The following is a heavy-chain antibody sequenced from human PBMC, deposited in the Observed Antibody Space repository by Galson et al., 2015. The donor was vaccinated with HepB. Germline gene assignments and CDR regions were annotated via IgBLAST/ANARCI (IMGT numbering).Heavy chain of an antibody. D-gene: IGHD2-2*01. J-gene: IGHJ3*02. CDR2: IVVGRGNT. CDR3: AADRDCSSATCYPFAFDI. CDR1: GLTFTKST. Sequence: SVKVSCKDYGLTFTKSTIQWVRQTRGQRLEWIGWIVVGRGNTNYAQKFQERVTFTRDMSTSTAYMELSSLRSEDTAVYYCAADRDCSSATCYPFAFDIWGHGTMVTVST. V-gene: IGHV1-58*02.